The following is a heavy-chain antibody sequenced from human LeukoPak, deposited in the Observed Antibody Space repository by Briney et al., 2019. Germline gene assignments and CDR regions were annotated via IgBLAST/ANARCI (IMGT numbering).Heavy chain of an antibody. D-gene: IGHD1-26*01. Sequence: SETLSLTCTVSGYSISSGYYWGWIRQPPGKGLEWIGSIYHSGSTYYNPSLKSRVTISVDTSKNQFSLHLNSVTPEDTAVYYCARETWELLDYWGQGTLVTVSS. CDR2: IYHSGST. V-gene: IGHV4-38-2*02. CDR3: ARETWELLDY. CDR1: GYSISSGYY. J-gene: IGHJ4*02.